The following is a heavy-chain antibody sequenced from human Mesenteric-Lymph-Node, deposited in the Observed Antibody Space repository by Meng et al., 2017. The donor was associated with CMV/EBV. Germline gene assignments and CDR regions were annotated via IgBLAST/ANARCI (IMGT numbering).Heavy chain of an antibody. D-gene: IGHD1-1*01. CDR3: AREVGSQNWNDEKWFDP. CDR2: SIPIFGTS. V-gene: IGHV1-69*05. Sequence: SVQVSCKATGYSFTGFYLHWVRRAPGQGLEWMGGSIPIFGTSKYAQKFQGRVTITTDESSNTAYMELSSLRSDDTAVYFCAREVGSQNWNDEKWFDPWGQGTLVTVSS. CDR1: GYSFTGFY. J-gene: IGHJ5*02.